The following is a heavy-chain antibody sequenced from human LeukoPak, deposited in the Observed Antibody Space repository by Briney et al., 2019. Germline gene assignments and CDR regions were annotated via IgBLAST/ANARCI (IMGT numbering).Heavy chain of an antibody. CDR2: ISGSGGST. D-gene: IGHD2-15*01. CDR1: GFTFSSYA. V-gene: IGHV3-23*01. Sequence: GGSLRLSCAASGFTFSSYAMSWVRQAPGKGLEWVSAISGSGGSTYYADSVKGRFTISRDNSKNTLYLQMNSLRAEDTAVYYCASYCSGGSCEDAFDIWGQGTMVTVSS. J-gene: IGHJ3*02. CDR3: ASYCSGGSCEDAFDI.